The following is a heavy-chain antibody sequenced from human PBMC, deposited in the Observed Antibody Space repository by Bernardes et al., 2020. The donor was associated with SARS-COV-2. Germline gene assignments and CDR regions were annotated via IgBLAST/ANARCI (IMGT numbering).Heavy chain of an antibody. D-gene: IGHD1-26*01. CDR2: ITVYNGAI. CDR1: GNTFIGDV. V-gene: IGHV1-3*01. CDR3: ARESVVGDTDGLDV. J-gene: IGHJ6*02. Sequence: ASVKVSCKASGNTFIGDVVNWVRQAPGQSLEWMGWITVYNGAITYSQKFQGRVIITRDTSARTVYMEMRSLRSEDTAVYYCARESVVGDTDGLDVWGQGTTVTVSS.